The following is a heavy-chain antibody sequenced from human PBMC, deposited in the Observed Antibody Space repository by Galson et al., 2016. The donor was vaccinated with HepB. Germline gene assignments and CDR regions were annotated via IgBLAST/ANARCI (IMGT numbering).Heavy chain of an antibody. CDR2: VGGGGTA. CDR1: GFTFGTYA. D-gene: IGHD2-8*01. CDR3: AKARGAKYAAYYSDF. Sequence: SLRLSCAASGFTFGTYAVNWVRQAPGKGLEWVSAVGGGGTAYYADSVKGRFTVSRDNSKNTLDLHMYRLRVEDTAVYYCAKARGAKYAAYYSDFWGDGTLVTVSS. J-gene: IGHJ4*01. V-gene: IGHV3-23*01.